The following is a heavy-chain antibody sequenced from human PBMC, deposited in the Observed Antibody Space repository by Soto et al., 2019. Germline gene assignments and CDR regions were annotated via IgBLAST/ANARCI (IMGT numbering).Heavy chain of an antibody. Sequence: SETLSLTCAVYGGSFSCYYWSWIRQPPGKGLEWIGEINHSGSTNYNPSLKSRVTISVDTSKNQFSLKLSSVTAADTAVYYCARERRGYCSSTSCLNYYYYGMDVWGQGTTVTVSS. V-gene: IGHV4-34*01. CDR2: INHSGST. J-gene: IGHJ6*02. CDR1: GGSFSCYY. CDR3: ARERRGYCSSTSCLNYYYYGMDV. D-gene: IGHD2-2*01.